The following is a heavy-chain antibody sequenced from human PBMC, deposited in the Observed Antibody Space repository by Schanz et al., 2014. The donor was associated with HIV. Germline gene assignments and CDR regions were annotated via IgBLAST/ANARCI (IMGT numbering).Heavy chain of an antibody. V-gene: IGHV1-69*01. CDR1: GGTFNNYA. Sequence: QVPLVQSGAEVKKPGTSVTVSCKASGGTFNNYAISWVRQAPGQGLEWMGGFVPVIGTANYAQNFQGRVTITADESTSEAYMALTSLRSEDTAVYYCARGAAEMATMTPWRYWGQGTLVTVSS. CDR3: ARGAAEMATMTPWRY. CDR2: FVPVIGTA. J-gene: IGHJ4*02. D-gene: IGHD5-12*01.